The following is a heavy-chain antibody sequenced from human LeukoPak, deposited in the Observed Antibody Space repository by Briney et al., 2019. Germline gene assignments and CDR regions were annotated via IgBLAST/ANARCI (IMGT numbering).Heavy chain of an antibody. Sequence: GGSLRLSCAASGFTFSSYDMHWVRQATGKGLECVSAIGTAGDTYFPGSVKGRFTISRENAKNSLYLQMNSLRAGDTAVYYCAREGLTTTPNNAFDIWGQGTMVIVSS. D-gene: IGHD1-1*01. CDR3: AREGLTTTPNNAFDI. CDR2: IGTAGDT. CDR1: GFTFSSYD. V-gene: IGHV3-13*01. J-gene: IGHJ3*02.